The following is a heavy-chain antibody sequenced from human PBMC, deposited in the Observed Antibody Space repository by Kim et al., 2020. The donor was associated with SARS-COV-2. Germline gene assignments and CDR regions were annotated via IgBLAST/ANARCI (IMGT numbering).Heavy chain of an antibody. J-gene: IGHJ4*02. D-gene: IGHD2-15*01. V-gene: IGHV3-30*02. CDR3: AKNSGVVVVAATLGY. Sequence: DSGKGRFTISRDNSKNTLYLQMNSLRAEDTAVYYCAKNSGVVVVAATLGYWGQGTLVTVSS.